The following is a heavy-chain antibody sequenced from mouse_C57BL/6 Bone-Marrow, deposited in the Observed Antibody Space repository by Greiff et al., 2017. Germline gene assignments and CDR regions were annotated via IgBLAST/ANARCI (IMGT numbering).Heavy chain of an antibody. V-gene: IGHV1-19*01. CDR1: GYTFTDYY. CDR2: INPYNGGT. Sequence: VQLQQSGPVLVKPGASVKMSCKASGYTFTDYYMNWVKQSHGKSLEWIGVINPYNGGTSYNQKFKGKATLTVDKSSSTAYMGLNSLTSDDSAVYYCARGPLRFDYGGQGTTLTVSS. J-gene: IGHJ2*01. CDR3: ARGPLRFDY.